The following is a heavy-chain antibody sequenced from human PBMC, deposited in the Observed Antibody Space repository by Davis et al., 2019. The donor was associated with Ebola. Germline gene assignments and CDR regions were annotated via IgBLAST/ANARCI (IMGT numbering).Heavy chain of an antibody. CDR2: FDPKDVVR. Sequence: ASVKVSCKVSGHALTEISIHWVRQVPGRGLEWMGGFDPKDVVRIYAQKFQGRVTMTTDTSTSTAYMELRSLRSEDTAVYYCSSEYGDYWGQGTLVTVSS. CDR3: SSEYGDY. CDR1: GHALTEIS. D-gene: IGHD3-10*01. J-gene: IGHJ4*02. V-gene: IGHV1-24*01.